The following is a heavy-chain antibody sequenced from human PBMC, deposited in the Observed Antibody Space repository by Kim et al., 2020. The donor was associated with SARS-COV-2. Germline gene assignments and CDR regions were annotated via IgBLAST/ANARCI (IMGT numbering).Heavy chain of an antibody. J-gene: IGHJ3*02. V-gene: IGHV3-49*04. D-gene: IGHD5-12*01. Sequence: GGSLRLSCTASGFTFGDYAMSWVRQAPGKGLEWVGFIRSKAYGGTTEYAASVKGRFTISRDDSKSIAYLQMNSLKTEDTAVYYCTRDSLMATIWGVYAFDIWGQGTMVTVSS. CDR1: GFTFGDYA. CDR3: TRDSLMATIWGVYAFDI. CDR2: IRSKAYGGTT.